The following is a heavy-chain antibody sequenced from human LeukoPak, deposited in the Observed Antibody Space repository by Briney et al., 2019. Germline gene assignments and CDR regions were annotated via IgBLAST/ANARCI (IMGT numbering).Heavy chain of an antibody. D-gene: IGHD3-10*01. CDR2: ISSSSSTI. CDR1: GFTFSSYS. Sequence: GGSLRLSCAASGFTFSSYSMNWVRQAPGKGLEWVSYISSSSSTIYYADSVKGRFTVSRDNAKNSLYLQMNSLRDEDTAVYYCAREYYGSGSSSIDYWGQGTLVTVSS. V-gene: IGHV3-48*02. CDR3: AREYYGSGSSSIDY. J-gene: IGHJ4*02.